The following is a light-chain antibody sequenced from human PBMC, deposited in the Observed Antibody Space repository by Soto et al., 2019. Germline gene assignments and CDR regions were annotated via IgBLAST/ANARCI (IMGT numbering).Light chain of an antibody. Sequence: DITMTQSPSTLSSSVGDRVTITCRASQSISSWLAWYQQKPGKAPKLLIYKASSLESGVPSRFSGSGSGTEFTLTIISLQPDDCATSDCQQYKRYPWGFGQGTKVEIK. CDR2: KAS. CDR1: QSISSW. V-gene: IGKV1-5*03. CDR3: QQYKRYPWG. J-gene: IGKJ1*01.